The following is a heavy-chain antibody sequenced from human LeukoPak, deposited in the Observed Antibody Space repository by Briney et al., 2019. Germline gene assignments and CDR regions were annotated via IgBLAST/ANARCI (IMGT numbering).Heavy chain of an antibody. CDR2: IYYSGST. V-gene: IGHV4-30-4*07. Sequence: SETLSLTCAASGGSISSGGYSWSWIRQPPGKGLEWIGYIYYSGSTYYNPSLKSRATISVDTSKSQFSLQLSSVAAADTAVYYCARDGRYYYAFDIWGQGTMVTVSS. J-gene: IGHJ3*02. CDR3: ARDGRYYYAFDI. CDR1: GGSISSGGYS. D-gene: IGHD1-26*01.